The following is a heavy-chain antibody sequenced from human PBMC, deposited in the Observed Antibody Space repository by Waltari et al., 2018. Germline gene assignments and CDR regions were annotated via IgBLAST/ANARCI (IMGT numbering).Heavy chain of an antibody. Sequence: QVQLVESGGGVVQPGRSLRLSCAASGFTFSRYGMHWVRQAPGQGLEWVAVIWYDGSNKYYADSVKGRFTISRDNSKNTLYLQMNSLRAEDTAVYYCARAFTPAAGNYYYGMDVWGQGTTVTVSS. CDR1: GFTFSRYG. CDR2: IWYDGSNK. J-gene: IGHJ6*02. CDR3: ARAFTPAAGNYYYGMDV. V-gene: IGHV3-33*01. D-gene: IGHD6-13*01.